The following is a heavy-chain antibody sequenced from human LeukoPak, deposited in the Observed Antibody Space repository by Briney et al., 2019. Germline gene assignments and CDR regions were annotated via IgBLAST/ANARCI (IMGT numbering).Heavy chain of an antibody. CDR3: ARDRMEYYFDY. CDR2: INRSGST. CDR1: GGSFSGYY. D-gene: IGHD3-3*01. V-gene: IGHV4-34*01. Sequence: PSETLSLTCAVYGGSFSGYYWSWIRQPPGKGLEWIGEINRSGSTNYNPSLKSRVTISVDTSKNQFSLKLSSVTAADTAVYYCARDRMEYYFDYWGQGTLVTVSS. J-gene: IGHJ4*02.